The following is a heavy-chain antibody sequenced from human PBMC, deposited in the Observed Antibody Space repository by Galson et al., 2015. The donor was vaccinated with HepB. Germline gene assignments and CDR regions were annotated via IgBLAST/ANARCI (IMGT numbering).Heavy chain of an antibody. CDR2: INIGNGNT. CDR3: VREGATGYPFGAFDI. J-gene: IGHJ3*02. V-gene: IGHV1-3*04. Sequence: SVKVSCKASGYTFTRHAIHWVRQAPGQRLEWMGWINIGNGNTHYSQNLQGRVTITRDTSANIAYMELSSLRSEDTAVYYCVREGATGYPFGAFDIWGQGTMVTVSS. D-gene: IGHD5-12*01. CDR1: GYTFTRHA.